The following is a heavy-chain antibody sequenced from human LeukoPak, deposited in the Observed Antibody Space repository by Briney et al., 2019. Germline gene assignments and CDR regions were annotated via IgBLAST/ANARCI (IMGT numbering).Heavy chain of an antibody. D-gene: IGHD2/OR15-2a*01. CDR2: INSGGDTI. CDR3: ARGGSGWTFNH. CDR1: GCSFSYNF. V-gene: IGHV3-11*01. Sequence: GGSLRLSCTASGCSFSYNFMGWLRQAPGKGLEWVSYINSGGDTIHYSGAVKGRFSISRYNSKRLLYLQMSRLRIDDTALYYCARGGSGWTFNHWGQGTLVSVAS. J-gene: IGHJ4*02.